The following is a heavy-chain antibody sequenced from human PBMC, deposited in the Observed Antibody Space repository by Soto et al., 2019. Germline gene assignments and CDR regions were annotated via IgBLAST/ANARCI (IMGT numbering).Heavy chain of an antibody. CDR2: MNPNSGNT. CDR3: ARVNRDVYYYYYMDV. J-gene: IGHJ6*03. Sequence: ASVKVSCKASGYTFTSYDINWVRQATGQGLEWMGWMNPNSGNTGYAQKFQGRVTMTRNTSISTAYMELSSLRSEDTAVYYCARVNRDVYYYYYMDVWGKRTTVTGSS. V-gene: IGHV1-8*01. CDR1: GYTFTSYD.